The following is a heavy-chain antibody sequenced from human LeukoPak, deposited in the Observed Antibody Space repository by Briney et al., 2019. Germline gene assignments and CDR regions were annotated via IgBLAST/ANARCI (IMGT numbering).Heavy chain of an antibody. CDR1: GYTFSDYTFTNYG. V-gene: IGHV1-18*01. CDR2: ISTYKSHT. Sequence: ASVKVSCKASGYTFSDYTFTNYGISWVRQAPGQGLEWMGWISTYKSHTNYAQKFQGRVTMTEDTSTDTAYMELSSLRSEDTAVYYCATYVEMATTTTDYWGQGTLVTVSS. D-gene: IGHD5-24*01. J-gene: IGHJ4*02. CDR3: ATYVEMATTTTDY.